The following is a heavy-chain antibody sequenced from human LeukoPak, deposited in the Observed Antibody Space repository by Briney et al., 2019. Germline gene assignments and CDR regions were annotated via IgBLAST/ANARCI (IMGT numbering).Heavy chain of an antibody. CDR2: INPNSGGT. Sequence: ASVKVSCKTSGYTFTDYYIHWVRQAPGQGLEWMGWINPNSGGTNYAQKFQGRVTMTRDTSISTAYMDLSRLRSDDTAVCYCARGDRDGYNYGHFDYWGQGTLVTVSS. CDR3: ARGDRDGYNYGHFDY. V-gene: IGHV1-2*02. J-gene: IGHJ4*02. D-gene: IGHD5-24*01. CDR1: GYTFTDYY.